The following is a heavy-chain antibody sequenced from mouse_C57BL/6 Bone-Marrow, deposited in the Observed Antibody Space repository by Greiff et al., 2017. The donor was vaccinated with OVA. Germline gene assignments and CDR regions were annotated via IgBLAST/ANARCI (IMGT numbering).Heavy chain of an antibody. CDR3: ARGGLYAMDY. V-gene: IGHV1-81*01. J-gene: IGHJ4*01. CDR2: IYPRSGNT. CDR1: GYTFTSYG. D-gene: IGHD3-1*01. Sequence: VQRVESGAELARPGASVKLSCKASGYTFTSYGISWVKQRTGQGLEWIGEIYPRSGNTYYNEKFKGKATLTADKSSSTAYMELRSLTSEDSAVYFCARGGLYAMDYWGQGTSVTVSS.